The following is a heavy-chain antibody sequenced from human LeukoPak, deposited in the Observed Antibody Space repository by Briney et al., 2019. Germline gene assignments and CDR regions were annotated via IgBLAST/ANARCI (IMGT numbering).Heavy chain of an antibody. CDR1: GFTFSSYW. CDR3: ARPYGGNAYFDY. J-gene: IGHJ4*02. D-gene: IGHD4-23*01. Sequence: GGSLRLSCAASGFTFSSYWMSWVRQAPGKGLEWVANIKQDGSEKHYVDSVKGRFTISRDNAKNSLYPQMNSLRAEDTAVYYCARPYGGNAYFDYWGQGTLVTVSS. CDR2: IKQDGSEK. V-gene: IGHV3-7*01.